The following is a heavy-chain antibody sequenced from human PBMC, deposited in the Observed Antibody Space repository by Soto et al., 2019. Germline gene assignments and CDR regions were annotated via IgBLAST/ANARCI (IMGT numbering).Heavy chain of an antibody. CDR3: AKQRFLEGFPFDY. V-gene: IGHV3-23*01. D-gene: IGHD3-3*01. CDR2: ISGSGGST. CDR1: GFTFSSYA. J-gene: IGHJ4*02. Sequence: EVQLLESGGGLVQPGGSLRLSCAASGFTFSSYAMSWVRHAPGKGLEWVSAISGSGGSTYYADSVKGRFTISRDNPKNTLYLQMNSLRAEDTAVYYCAKQRFLEGFPFDYWGQGTLVTVSS.